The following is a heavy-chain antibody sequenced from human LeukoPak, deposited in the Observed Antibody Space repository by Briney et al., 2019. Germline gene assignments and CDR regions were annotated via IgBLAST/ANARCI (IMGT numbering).Heavy chain of an antibody. Sequence: PGGSRRLSCAASGFTFSSYAMSWVRQAPGKGLEWVSSISGNGGSTYYADSVKGRFTISRDNAKNTLFLQMNSLRAEDTAVYYCANSKSGGTVFGVVAKYFYYGMDVWGRGTTVTVSS. J-gene: IGHJ6*02. CDR2: ISGNGGST. V-gene: IGHV3-23*01. CDR3: ANSKSGGTVFGVVAKYFYYGMDV. CDR1: GFTFSSYA. D-gene: IGHD3-3*01.